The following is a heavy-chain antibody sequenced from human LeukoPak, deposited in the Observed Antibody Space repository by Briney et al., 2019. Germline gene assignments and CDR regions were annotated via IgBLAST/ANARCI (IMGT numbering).Heavy chain of an antibody. V-gene: IGHV6-1*01. CDR2: TYYRSKWHN. CDR3: VTDRRGILVRGTTFDY. D-gene: IGHD3-10*01. Sequence: SQTLSLTCAISGDSVSNKNTAWNWIRQSPSRGLEWLGRTYYRSKWHNTYAASVKSRITINPDTSKNQFSLQLNSVTPEDTAVYYCVTDRRGILVRGTTFDYWGQGTLVTVSS. CDR1: GDSVSNKNTA. J-gene: IGHJ4*02.